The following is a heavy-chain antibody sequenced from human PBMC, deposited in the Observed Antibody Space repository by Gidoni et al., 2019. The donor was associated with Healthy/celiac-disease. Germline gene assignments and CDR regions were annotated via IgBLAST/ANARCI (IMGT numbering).Heavy chain of an antibody. V-gene: IGHV3-53*02. Sequence: EVQLVETGGGLIQPGGSLTLSCAASGFTVSSNYMSLVRQAPGKGLEWVSVIYSGGSTYYADSVKGRCTIARDNYKNTLYLKMNSLRAEDTAVYYCAGYVISGYSSSWYFDYWGQGTLVTVSS. D-gene: IGHD6-13*01. CDR1: GFTVSSNY. CDR3: AGYVISGYSSSWYFDY. CDR2: IYSGGST. J-gene: IGHJ4*02.